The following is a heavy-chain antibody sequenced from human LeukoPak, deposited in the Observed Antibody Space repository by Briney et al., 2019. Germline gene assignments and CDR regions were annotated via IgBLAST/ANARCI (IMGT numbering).Heavy chain of an antibody. V-gene: IGHV3-30-3*01. CDR2: ISYDENNI. Sequence: GGALRLSCAAAGFAFGTYAMHWVRQAPGKVLELVSAISYDENNIFYADSVKGRITISRDNSKNTPYMQINSLRPEETAVYYCEVLTRAGSGNYESNGMDAWGKGTTVIVSS. D-gene: IGHD3-10*01. CDR3: EVLTRAGSGNYESNGMDA. J-gene: IGHJ6*04. CDR1: GFAFGTYA.